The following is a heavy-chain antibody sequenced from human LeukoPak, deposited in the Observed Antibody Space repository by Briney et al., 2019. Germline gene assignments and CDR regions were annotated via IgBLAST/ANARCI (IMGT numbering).Heavy chain of an antibody. J-gene: IGHJ3*02. CDR2: IYYNGST. CDR1: GGSISSSSYY. V-gene: IGHV4-39*07. CDR3: ARDFFGVYDILTGYYMMGLRGGKEAFDI. Sequence: PSETLSLTCTVSGGSISSSSYYWGWIRQPPGKGLEWIGSIYYNGSTYYNPSLKSRVTISVDTSKNQFSLKLSSVTAADTAVYYCARDFFGVYDILTGYYMMGLRGGKEAFDIWGQGTMVTVSS. D-gene: IGHD3-9*01.